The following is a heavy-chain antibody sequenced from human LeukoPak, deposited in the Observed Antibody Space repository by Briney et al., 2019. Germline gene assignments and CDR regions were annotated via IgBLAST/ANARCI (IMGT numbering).Heavy chain of an antibody. V-gene: IGHV4-39*01. J-gene: IGHJ4*02. CDR3: ARQGATGGLRSWFRSGWVFDY. CDR1: GGSISSSSYY. Sequence: PSETLSLTCTVSGGSISSSSYYWGWIRQPPGKGLEWIGSIYYSGSTYYNPSLKSRVTISVDTSKNQFSLKLSSVTAADTAVYYCARQGATGGLRSWFRSGWVFDYWGQGTLVTVSS. CDR2: IYYSGST. D-gene: IGHD6-19*01.